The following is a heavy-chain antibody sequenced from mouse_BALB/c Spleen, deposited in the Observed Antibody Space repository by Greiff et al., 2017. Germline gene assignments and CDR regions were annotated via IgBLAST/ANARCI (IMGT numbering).Heavy chain of an antibody. CDR3: AREALYDGYAMDY. D-gene: IGHD2-12*01. Sequence: VQLVESGPGLVAPSQSLSITCTVSGFSLTGYGVNWVRQPPGKGLEWLGMIWGDGSTDYNSALKSRLSISKDNSKSQVFLKMNSLQTDDTARYYCAREALYDGYAMDYWGQGTSVTVSS. CDR1: GFSLTGYG. J-gene: IGHJ4*01. V-gene: IGHV2-6-7*01. CDR2: IWGDGST.